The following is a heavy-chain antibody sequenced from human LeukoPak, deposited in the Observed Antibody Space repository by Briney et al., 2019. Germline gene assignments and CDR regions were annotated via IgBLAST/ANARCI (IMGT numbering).Heavy chain of an antibody. V-gene: IGHV2-5*02. Sequence: SGPTLVNPTQTLTLTCTFSGFSLSTSGVGVGWIRQPPGKALEWLALIYWDDDKRYSPSLKSRLTITKDTSKNQVVLTMTNMDPVDTATYYCAHSSPYYDFWSGWIQSVYYFDYWGQGTLVTVSS. CDR2: IYWDDDK. CDR3: AHSSPYYDFWSGWIQSVYYFDY. J-gene: IGHJ4*02. D-gene: IGHD3-3*01. CDR1: GFSLSTSGVG.